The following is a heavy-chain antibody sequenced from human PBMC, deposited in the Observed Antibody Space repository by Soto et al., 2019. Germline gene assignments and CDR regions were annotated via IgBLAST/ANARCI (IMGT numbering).Heavy chain of an antibody. CDR2: ISSGGSST. Sequence: EVQLLESGGGLVQPGGSLRLSCAASGFTFSNYAMSWVRQAPGKGLEWVSAISSGGSSTYYADSVKGRYTISRDNSKNTVYLQMNSLRAEDTAVYYCAKAGRLWAYWGGDCYPIDYWGQGTLVTVSS. J-gene: IGHJ4*02. CDR1: GFTFSNYA. D-gene: IGHD2-21*02. CDR3: AKAGRLWAYWGGDCYPIDY. V-gene: IGHV3-23*01.